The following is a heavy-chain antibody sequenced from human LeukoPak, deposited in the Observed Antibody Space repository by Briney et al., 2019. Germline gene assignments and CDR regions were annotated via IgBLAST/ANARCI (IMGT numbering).Heavy chain of an antibody. CDR1: GYTFTGYY. J-gene: IGHJ4*02. CDR3: ARYYYDSSGYIDY. CDR2: INPNSGGT. D-gene: IGHD3-22*01. V-gene: IGHV1-2*06. Sequence: ASVKVSCKASGYTFTGYYMHWVRQAPGQGLEWMGRINPNSGGTNYAQKFQGRVTMTRDTSISTAYMELSRLRSGDTAVYYCARYYYDSSGYIDYWGQGTLVTVSS.